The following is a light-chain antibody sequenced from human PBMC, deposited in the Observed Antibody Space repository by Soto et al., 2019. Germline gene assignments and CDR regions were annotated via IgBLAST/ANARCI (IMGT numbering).Light chain of an antibody. Sequence: EIVMTQSPATLSVSTVERDNLSCRASQSVSSNLAWYQQKPGQAPRLLIYGASTRATGIPARFSGSGSGTEFTLTINSLQSEDFAVYYCQQYNNWPRTFGQGTKVDIK. CDR1: QSVSSN. CDR3: QQYNNWPRT. J-gene: IGKJ1*01. V-gene: IGKV3-15*01. CDR2: GAS.